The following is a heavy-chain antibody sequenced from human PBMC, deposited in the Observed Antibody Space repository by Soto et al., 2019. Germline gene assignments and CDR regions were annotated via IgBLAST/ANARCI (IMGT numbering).Heavy chain of an antibody. CDR2: INAGNGNT. J-gene: IGHJ6*02. V-gene: IGHV1-3*01. CDR1: GYTFTSYA. Sequence: ASVKVSCKASGYTFTSYAMHWVRQAPGQRLEWMGWINAGNGNTKYSQKFQGRVTITRDTSASTAYMELSSLRSEDTAVYYCASQLRLGELSQSFYYYYYGMDVWGQATTVTVSS. D-gene: IGHD3-16*02. CDR3: ASQLRLGELSQSFYYYYYGMDV.